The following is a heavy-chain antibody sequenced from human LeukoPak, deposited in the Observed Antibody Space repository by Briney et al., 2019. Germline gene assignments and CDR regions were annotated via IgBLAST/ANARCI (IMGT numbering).Heavy chain of an antibody. Sequence: PGGSLRLSCAASGFTVSSNYMSWVRQAPGKRLEWVSVIYSGGSTYYADSVKGRFTISRDNSKNTLYLQMNSLRAEDTAVYYCASLTTVTTFSYYYGMDVWGQGTTVTVSS. D-gene: IGHD4-17*01. CDR1: GFTVSSNY. CDR2: IYSGGST. J-gene: IGHJ6*02. V-gene: IGHV3-66*01. CDR3: ASLTTVTTFSYYYGMDV.